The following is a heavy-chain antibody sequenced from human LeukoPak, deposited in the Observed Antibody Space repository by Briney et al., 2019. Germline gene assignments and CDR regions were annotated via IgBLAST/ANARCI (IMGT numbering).Heavy chain of an antibody. CDR2: ISGGSSSI. CDR3: ARDRCGGDCYRAFDI. CDR1: GFTFSSYS. D-gene: IGHD2-21*02. Sequence: GRSLRLSCAASGFTFSSYSMNWVRQAPGKGLEWVSYISGGSSSIYYADSVKGRFTISRDNAKNSLYLQMNSLRDEDTAVYYCARDRCGGDCYRAFDIWGQGTMVTVSS. J-gene: IGHJ3*02. V-gene: IGHV3-48*02.